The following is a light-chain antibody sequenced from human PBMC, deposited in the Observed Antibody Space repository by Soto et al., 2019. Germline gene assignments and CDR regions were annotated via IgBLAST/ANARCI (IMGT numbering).Light chain of an antibody. V-gene: IGLV2-14*01. CDR3: CSYTSSSTYV. J-gene: IGLJ1*01. Sequence: QSALTQPASVSGSPGQSIAISCIGTSSDIGAYNYVSWYQQHPGKAPKLMIYDVSNRPSGVSDRFSGSKSGNTASLTISGLQPEDEADYYCCSYTSSSTYVFGTATKVTVL. CDR2: DVS. CDR1: SSDIGAYNY.